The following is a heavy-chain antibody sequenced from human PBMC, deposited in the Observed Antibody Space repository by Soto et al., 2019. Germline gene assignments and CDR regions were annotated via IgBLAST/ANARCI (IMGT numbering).Heavy chain of an antibody. CDR3: ARGIGYYFDS. J-gene: IGHJ4*02. Sequence: KPSETLSLTCTVSGGSISSSSYFWGWIRQPPGKGLEWIGNIHYRGSTYYNASLKSRVTISVDMSKNQFSLKLSSVTAADSAVYSCARGIGYYFDSWGQGTLVTVS. V-gene: IGHV4-39*01. CDR1: GGSISSSSYF. D-gene: IGHD5-12*01. CDR2: IHYRGST.